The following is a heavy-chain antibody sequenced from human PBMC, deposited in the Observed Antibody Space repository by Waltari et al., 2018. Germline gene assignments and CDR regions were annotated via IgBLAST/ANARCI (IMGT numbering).Heavy chain of an antibody. J-gene: IGHJ4*02. CDR3: ARESYAYYFDY. D-gene: IGHD1-26*01. V-gene: IGHV4-61*02. CDR2: IYTSGST. CDR1: GGSISSGSYY. Sequence: QVQLQESGPGLVKPSQTLSLTCTVSGGSISSGSYYWSWIRQPAGKGLGWIGRIYTSGSTNYNPSLKSRVTISVDTSKNQFSLKLSSVTAADTAVYYCARESYAYYFDYWGQGTLVTVSS.